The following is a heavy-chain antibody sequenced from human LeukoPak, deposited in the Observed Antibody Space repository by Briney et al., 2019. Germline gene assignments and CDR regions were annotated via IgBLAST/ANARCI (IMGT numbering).Heavy chain of an antibody. CDR3: ARSGSRGRSYDDAFDI. Sequence: WASVKVSFKASGYTFIDYYIHWVRQAPAQGLAWLGWINPNSGGTNYAQKVQGRVNLIRETSINTAYMELSRLTSDDTALYYCARSGSRGRSYDDAFDIWGQGTMVTVSS. J-gene: IGHJ3*02. D-gene: IGHD3-16*01. CDR1: GYTFIDYY. CDR2: INPNSGGT. V-gene: IGHV1-2*02.